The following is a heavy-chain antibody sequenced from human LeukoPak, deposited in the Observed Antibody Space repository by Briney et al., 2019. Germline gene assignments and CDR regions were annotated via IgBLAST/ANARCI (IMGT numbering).Heavy chain of an antibody. Sequence: GGSLRLSCAASGFTFSSYAMSWVRQAPGEGLEWVSAISGSGGSTYYADSVKGRFTISRDNSKNTLYLQMNSLRAEDTAVYYCAKDPVLRYFDWLPYFDYWGQGTLVTVSS. CDR1: GFTFSSYA. CDR3: AKDPVLRYFDWLPYFDY. J-gene: IGHJ4*02. D-gene: IGHD3-9*01. V-gene: IGHV3-23*01. CDR2: ISGSGGST.